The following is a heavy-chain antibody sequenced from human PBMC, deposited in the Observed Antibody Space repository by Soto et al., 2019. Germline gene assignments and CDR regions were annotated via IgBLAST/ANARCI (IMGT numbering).Heavy chain of an antibody. CDR3: ARARWSTVVTPDY. Sequence: QVQLVQSGAEVKKPGSSVQVSCKASGGTFSSYAISWVRQAPGQGLEWMGGNIPIFGTANYAQKFQGRVTITADESTSTAYMELSSLRSEDTAVYYCARARWSTVVTPDYWGQGTLVTVSS. CDR1: GGTFSSYA. D-gene: IGHD4-17*01. J-gene: IGHJ4*02. CDR2: NIPIFGTA. V-gene: IGHV1-69*12.